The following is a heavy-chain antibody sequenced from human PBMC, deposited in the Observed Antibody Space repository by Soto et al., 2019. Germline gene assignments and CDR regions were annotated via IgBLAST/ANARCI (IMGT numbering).Heavy chain of an antibody. CDR3: ARVGEEYYDLLQDAFDI. CDR2: INPNSGGT. Sequence: ASVKVSCKASGYTFTGYYMHWVRQAPGQGLEWMGWINPNSGGTNYAQKFQGWVTMTRDTSISTAYMELSRLRSDDTAVYYCARVGEEYYDLLQDAFDIWGQGTMVTVSS. J-gene: IGHJ3*02. D-gene: IGHD3-3*01. CDR1: GYTFTGYY. V-gene: IGHV1-2*04.